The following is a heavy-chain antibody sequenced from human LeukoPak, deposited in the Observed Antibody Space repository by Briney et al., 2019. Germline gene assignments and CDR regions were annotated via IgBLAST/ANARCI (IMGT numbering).Heavy chain of an antibody. CDR1: GGSISSGGYS. CDR3: ARVDLGSGLFPDAFDI. J-gene: IGHJ3*02. D-gene: IGHD3-22*01. Sequence: PSETLSLTCGVSGGSISSGGYSWSWIRQPPGKGLEWIGYIYHSGSTYYNPSLKSRVTISVDRSKNQFSLKLSSVTAADTAVYYCARVDLGSGLFPDAFDIWGQGTMVTVSS. V-gene: IGHV4-30-2*01. CDR2: IYHSGST.